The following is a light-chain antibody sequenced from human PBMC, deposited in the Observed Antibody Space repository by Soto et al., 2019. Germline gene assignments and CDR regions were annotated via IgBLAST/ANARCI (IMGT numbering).Light chain of an antibody. CDR1: QTISSW. V-gene: IGKV1-5*03. J-gene: IGKJ1*01. CDR3: QHYKSYSEA. CDR2: KAS. Sequence: DIQITQSPSTLSGSVGDRVTITCRASQTISSWLAWYQQKPGKAPKLLIYKASTLKSGVPSRFSGSGSGKEFTLTISSLRPDDFATYYFQHYKSYSEAFGQGTKGDIK.